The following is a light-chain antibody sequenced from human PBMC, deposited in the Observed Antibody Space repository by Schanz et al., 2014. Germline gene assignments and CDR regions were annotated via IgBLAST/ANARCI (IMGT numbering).Light chain of an antibody. V-gene: IGKV1-5*03. J-gene: IGKJ1*01. CDR2: KAS. CDR1: QSISSW. CDR3: QQYNSYPWT. Sequence: DIQMTQSPSTLSASVGDRVTITCRASQSISSWLAWYRQKPGKAPKLLIYKASSLESGVPSRFSGSGSGTEFTLTISSLQPDDFATYYCQQYNSYPWTFGQGTEVEIK.